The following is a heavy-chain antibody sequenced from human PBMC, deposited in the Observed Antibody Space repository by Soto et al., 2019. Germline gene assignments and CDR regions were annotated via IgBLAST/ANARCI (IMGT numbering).Heavy chain of an antibody. J-gene: IGHJ4*02. Sequence: SETLSLTCTVSGGSISSSSYYWGWIRQPPGKGLEWIGSIYYSGSTYYNPSLKSRVTISVNTSKNQFSLKLSSVTAADTAVYYCARADDSVTWDLRAPSQRGLDYWGQGTLVTVSS. CDR1: GGSISSSSYY. CDR2: IYYSGST. D-gene: IGHD7-27*01. V-gene: IGHV4-39*07. CDR3: ARADDSVTWDLRAPSQRGLDY.